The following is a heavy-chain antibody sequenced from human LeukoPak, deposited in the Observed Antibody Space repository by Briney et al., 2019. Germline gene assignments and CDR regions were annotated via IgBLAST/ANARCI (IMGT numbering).Heavy chain of an antibody. D-gene: IGHD4-11*01. CDR2: VYSSWNT. CDR1: GGSISNYF. J-gene: IGHJ6*03. Sequence: SETLSLTCSVSGGSISNYFWTWIRQPPGKGLEWIGYVYSSWNTNYSPSLKSRVTISVDTSKNQSSLKLSAVTAADTAVYYCARLHSNYPYYIDVWGTGTSVTV. V-gene: IGHV4-4*09. CDR3: ARLHSNYPYYIDV.